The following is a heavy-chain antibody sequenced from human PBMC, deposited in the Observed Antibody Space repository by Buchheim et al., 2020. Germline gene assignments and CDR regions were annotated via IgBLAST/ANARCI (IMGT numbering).Heavy chain of an antibody. CDR1: GFTFSSYA. Sequence: EVQLLESGGGLVQPGGSLRLSCAASGFTFSSYAMNWVRQAPGKGLEWVSAFSTSGGSTYYADSVKGRFTISRDNSKHTLYPQMNSLRAEDTAVYYCAKGRTSSWPLPLDYWGQGTL. J-gene: IGHJ4*02. CDR3: AKGRTSSWPLPLDY. V-gene: IGHV3-23*01. D-gene: IGHD6-13*01. CDR2: FSTSGGST.